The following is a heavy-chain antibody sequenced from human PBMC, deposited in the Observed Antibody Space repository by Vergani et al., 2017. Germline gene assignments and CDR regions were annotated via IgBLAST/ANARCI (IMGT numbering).Heavy chain of an antibody. J-gene: IGHJ4*02. CDR3: ANGPGWAYYYGGFDY. CDR2: ISGSGGST. V-gene: IGHV3-23*01. D-gene: IGHD3-22*01. CDR1: GFTFSSYA. Sequence: EVQLLESGGGLVQPGGSLRLSCAASGFTFSSYAMSWVRQAPGKGLEWVSAISGSGGSTYYADSVKGRFTISRDNSKNTLYLQMNSLRAEDTAVYYCANGPGWAYYYGGFDYWGQGILVTVSS.